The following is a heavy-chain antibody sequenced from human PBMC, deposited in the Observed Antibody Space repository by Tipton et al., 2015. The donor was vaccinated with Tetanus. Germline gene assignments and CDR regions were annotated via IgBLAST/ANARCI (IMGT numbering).Heavy chain of an antibody. Sequence: SLRLSCAASGFTFNNYAMGWVRQAPGKGLEWVSSINGTGTVTHHADSVKGRFTISRDNSKNTLYLQMNSLRAEDTAIYFCAKALKTLIYQCFDYWGQGTLVTASS. CDR1: GFTFNNYA. CDR3: AKALKTLIYQCFDY. D-gene: IGHD2-2*01. CDR2: INGTGTVT. V-gene: IGHV3-23*01. J-gene: IGHJ4*02.